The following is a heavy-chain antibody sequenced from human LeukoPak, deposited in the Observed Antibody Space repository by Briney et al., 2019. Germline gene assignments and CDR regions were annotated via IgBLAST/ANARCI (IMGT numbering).Heavy chain of an antibody. CDR1: GGSISNTNW. CDR3: SGENGAFSPFGY. Sequence: PSGTLSLTCGVSGGSISNTNWWSWVRQPPGQGPEWIGEISLTGLTHYNPSLESRVTVSLDKSKNQLSLNLTSVTAADTAVYYCSGENGAFSPFGYWGQGILVTVLS. CDR2: ISLTGLT. V-gene: IGHV4-4*02. D-gene: IGHD2-8*01. J-gene: IGHJ4*02.